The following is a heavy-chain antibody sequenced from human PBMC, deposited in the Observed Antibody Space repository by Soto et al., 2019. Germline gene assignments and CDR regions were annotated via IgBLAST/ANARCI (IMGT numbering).Heavy chain of an antibody. J-gene: IGHJ4*02. D-gene: IGHD3-10*01. CDR1: GFSVSGNY. V-gene: IGHV3-53*01. Sequence: EVQLVESGGGLIQPGGSLRLSCEVSGFSVSGNYMSWVRQAPGKGLDWVSVIYSGGSRYYADSVRGRFTISRDESQNTLYLQMNNLRAEDTAVYYCARSMMVRGALFDLWGRGSLVSVSS. CDR2: IYSGGSR. CDR3: ARSMMVRGALFDL.